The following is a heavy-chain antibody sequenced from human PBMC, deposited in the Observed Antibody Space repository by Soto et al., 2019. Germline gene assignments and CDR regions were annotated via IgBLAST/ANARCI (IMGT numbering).Heavy chain of an antibody. CDR3: ASDGIGGTAFRGYCDY. J-gene: IGHJ4*02. V-gene: IGHV3-33*01. CDR1: GSIFSGYG. Sequence: QVQLVESGGGAVQPGRSLRLSCVVPGSIFSGYGMHWVRQAPGKGLEWVAVIWYDGSNKYYADSVEGRFTISRDNSKNTLYLQMDSLRVEDTAVYYCASDGIGGTAFRGYCDYWGQGTLVTVSS. CDR2: IWYDGSNK. D-gene: IGHD1-7*01.